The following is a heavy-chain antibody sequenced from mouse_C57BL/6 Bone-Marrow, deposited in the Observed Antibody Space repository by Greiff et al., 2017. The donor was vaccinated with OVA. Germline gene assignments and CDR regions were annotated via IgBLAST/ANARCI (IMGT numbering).Heavy chain of an antibody. CDR2: IWSGGGT. Sequence: VQLQQSGPGLVQPSQSLSITCTVSGFSLTSYGVHWVRQSPGKGLEWLGVIWSGGGTDYNAAFISRLSISKDTSKCQVFFKMNSLQADDTAIYYCARNGPHYYGSSFLDYWGQGTSVTVSS. CDR1: GFSLTSYG. V-gene: IGHV2-2*01. J-gene: IGHJ4*01. D-gene: IGHD1-1*01. CDR3: ARNGPHYYGSSFLDY.